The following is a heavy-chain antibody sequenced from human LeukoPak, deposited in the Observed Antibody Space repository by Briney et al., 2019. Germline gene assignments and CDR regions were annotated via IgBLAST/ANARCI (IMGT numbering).Heavy chain of an antibody. CDR2: IHHSGST. Sequence: PSETPSLTCNVSGGSLRSAYWSWIRQPPGKGPEYIGYIHHSGSTDYSPFLRSRVTISVDTSKNQFSLNLRSVTAADTALYYCASLYGGNVESYYFASWGQGTLVTVSS. CDR1: GGSLRSAY. D-gene: IGHD4-23*01. CDR3: ASLYGGNVESYYFAS. V-gene: IGHV4-59*08. J-gene: IGHJ4*02.